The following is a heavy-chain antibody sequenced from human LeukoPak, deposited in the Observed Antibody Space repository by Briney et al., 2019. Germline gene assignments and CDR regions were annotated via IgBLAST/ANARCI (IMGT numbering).Heavy chain of an antibody. V-gene: IGHV3-30*03. J-gene: IGHJ3*02. CDR3: ARWVSMVRGVIALDAFDI. D-gene: IGHD3-10*01. CDR1: GFTFSSYG. Sequence: AGGSLRLSCAASGFTFSSYGMHWVRQAPGKGLEWVAVISYDGSNKYYADSVKGRFTISRDNSKNTLYLQMNSLRAEDTAVYYCARWVSMVRGVIALDAFDIWGQGTMVTVSS. CDR2: ISYDGSNK.